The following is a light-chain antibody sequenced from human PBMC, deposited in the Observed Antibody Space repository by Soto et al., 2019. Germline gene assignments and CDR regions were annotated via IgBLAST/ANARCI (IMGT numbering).Light chain of an antibody. J-gene: IGLJ2*01. V-gene: IGLV8-61*01. Sequence: QTVVTQEPSFSVSPGGTVTLTCGLSSGSVSTSYYPSWYQQTPGLPPRTLIYSTNTRSSGVPDRFSGSILGNKAALTITGAQADDESDYYCVLYMGSGISLFGGGTQLTVL. CDR1: SGSVSTSYY. CDR3: VLYMGSGISL. CDR2: STN.